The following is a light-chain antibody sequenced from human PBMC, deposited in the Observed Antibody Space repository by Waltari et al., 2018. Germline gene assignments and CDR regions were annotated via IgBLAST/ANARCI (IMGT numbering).Light chain of an antibody. CDR1: SGSLSTTSY. CDR2: KAN. J-gene: IGLJ3*02. Sequence: TVVPQEPSLSVSPGGTVTHTCALSSGSLSTTSYPTWYQQTPGQAPRTLVYKANARSSGVPDRFSGSILGNTAALTITGAQADDESDYYCALYMGSGIWVFGGGTRLTVL. V-gene: IGLV8-61*01. CDR3: ALYMGSGIWV.